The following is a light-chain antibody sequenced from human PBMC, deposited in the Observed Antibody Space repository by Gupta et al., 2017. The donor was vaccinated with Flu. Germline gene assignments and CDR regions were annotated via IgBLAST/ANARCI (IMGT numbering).Light chain of an antibody. Sequence: SSQSRLHSDGKTCLHWYLQKPVQPPQLLIYEVSYRFSGVPDRFSGSGSGTDCTLKISRVEAEDVGVYYCMQSIQLPPSFHFTFGPGTKVDIK. CDR1: QSRLHSDGKTC. V-gene: IGKV2D-29*01. CDR3: MQSIQLPPSFHFT. J-gene: IGKJ3*01. CDR2: EVS.